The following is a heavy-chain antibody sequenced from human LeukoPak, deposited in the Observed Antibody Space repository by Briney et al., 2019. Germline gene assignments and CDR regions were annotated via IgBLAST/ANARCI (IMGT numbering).Heavy chain of an antibody. V-gene: IGHV3-48*01. Sequence: GGSLRLSCAASRFTFRSYSMNSVRQTPGKRLEWVSYISSSSSTIYSADSVKGRFTISRDNAKDSLYLKMNSLRAEDTAVYYCARDGDYDILTGYLDAFDIWGQGTMVTVSS. J-gene: IGHJ3*02. D-gene: IGHD3-9*01. CDR2: ISSSSSTI. CDR1: RFTFRSYS. CDR3: ARDGDYDILTGYLDAFDI.